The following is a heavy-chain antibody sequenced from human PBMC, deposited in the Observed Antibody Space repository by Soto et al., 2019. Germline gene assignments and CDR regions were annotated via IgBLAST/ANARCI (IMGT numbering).Heavy chain of an antibody. CDR3: TRGGYSSSSFDY. CDR1: GYTFTNYD. CDR2: IKTSVGST. V-gene: IGHV1-46*03. J-gene: IGHJ4*02. Sequence: QVQLVQSGAEVKKPGASVKISCKASGYTFTNYDMHWVRQAPGQGLKWMGIIKTSVGSTNTAQMFQGRVTITRDTTTSTVYMELNSLKSEDTAVYYCTRGGYSSSSFDYWGQGTLVTVSS. D-gene: IGHD6-6*01.